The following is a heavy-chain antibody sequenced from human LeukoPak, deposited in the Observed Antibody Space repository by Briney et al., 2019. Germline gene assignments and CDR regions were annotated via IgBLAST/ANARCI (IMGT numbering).Heavy chain of an antibody. J-gene: IGHJ4*02. CDR2: IWFDGSNQ. V-gene: IGHV3-33*01. Sequence: GRSLRLSCAASGLTFSSYGMHWVRQAPGKGLGWVAVIWFDGSNQYYADSVKGRFTISRDNSKNILYLQMNSLRAEDSAVYFCARGPPHSYDYSGYYFNFDYWGQGTLVTVSS. CDR1: GLTFSSYG. CDR3: ARGPPHSYDYSGYYFNFDY. D-gene: IGHD3-22*01.